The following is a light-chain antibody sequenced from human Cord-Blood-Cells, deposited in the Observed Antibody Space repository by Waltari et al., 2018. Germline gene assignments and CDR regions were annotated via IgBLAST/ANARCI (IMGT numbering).Light chain of an antibody. J-gene: IGLJ2*01. Sequence: SCTGTSSDVGSYNLVSWYQQHPGKAPKLMIYEGSKRPSGVSNRFSGSKSGNTASLTISGLQAEDEADYYCCSYAGSSTYVVFGGGTKLTVL. CDR3: CSYAGSSTYVV. CDR1: SSDVGSYNL. V-gene: IGLV2-23*01. CDR2: EGS.